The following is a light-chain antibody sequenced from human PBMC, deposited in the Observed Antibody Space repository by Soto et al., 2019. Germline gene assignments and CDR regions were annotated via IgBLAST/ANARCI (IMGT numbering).Light chain of an antibody. Sequence: DIQMTQSPSSLSASVGDRVTITCRASQGISNYLAWYQQKPGKVPKLLIYAASTLQSGAPSRFSGSGSGTDFTLTISSLQPEDVATYYCQKYNSAPTFGQGTRLEI. CDR2: AAS. V-gene: IGKV1-27*01. CDR3: QKYNSAPT. J-gene: IGKJ5*01. CDR1: QGISNY.